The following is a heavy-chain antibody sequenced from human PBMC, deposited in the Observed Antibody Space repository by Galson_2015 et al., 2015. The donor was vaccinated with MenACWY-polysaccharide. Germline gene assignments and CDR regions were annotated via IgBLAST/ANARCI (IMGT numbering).Heavy chain of an antibody. Sequence: SLRLSCAASGFTFSGYWMSWVRQAPGKGLEWVANIKQDGSENYYVDSVKGRITISRDNAKNSLYLQMNSLRAEDTAVYYCARGQKPLGPWGQGTLVTVSS. V-gene: IGHV3-7*04. CDR1: GFTFSGYW. J-gene: IGHJ5*02. CDR2: IKQDGSEN. CDR3: ARGQKPLGP.